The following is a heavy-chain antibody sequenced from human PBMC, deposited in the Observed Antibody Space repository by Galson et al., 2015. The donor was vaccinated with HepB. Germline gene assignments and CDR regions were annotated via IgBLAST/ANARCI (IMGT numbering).Heavy chain of an antibody. J-gene: IGHJ4*02. D-gene: IGHD1-14*01. Sequence: SLRLSCAASGFTFSSYGMHWVRQAPGKGLEWVAVISYDGSNKYYADSVKGRFTISRDNSKNTLYLQMNSLRAEDTAVYYCAKDQFVRRRTALDFDYWGQGTLATVSS. CDR2: ISYDGSNK. CDR1: GFTFSSYG. CDR3: AKDQFVRRRTALDFDY. V-gene: IGHV3-30*18.